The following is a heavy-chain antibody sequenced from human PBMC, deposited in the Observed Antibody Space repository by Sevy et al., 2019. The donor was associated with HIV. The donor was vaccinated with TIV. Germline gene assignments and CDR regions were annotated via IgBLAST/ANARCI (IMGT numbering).Heavy chain of an antibody. V-gene: IGHV3-30-3*01. CDR3: AREWDRQALNV. CDR1: GFTFGSYA. J-gene: IGHJ3*01. CDR2: ISYDGSRK. D-gene: IGHD1-26*01. Sequence: GGCLRLSCAASGFTFGSYAMHWVRQAPGKGLEWLAFISYDGSRKYYADSVKGRFTSSRDNSKNTLFMQVNSRRAEDTVRYYWAREWDRQALNVWGQGTMVTVSS.